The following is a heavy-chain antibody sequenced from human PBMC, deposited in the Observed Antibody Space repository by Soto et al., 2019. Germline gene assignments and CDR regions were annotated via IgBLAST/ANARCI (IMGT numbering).Heavy chain of an antibody. V-gene: IGHV1-2*02. D-gene: IGHD5-12*01. CDR2: INPNNGDT. J-gene: IGHJ4*02. CDR1: GYTFTGYY. Sequence: QVQLVQSGAEVKKPGASVKVSCKASGYTFTGYYTHWVRQAPGQGLEWRGWINPNNGDTNYAQKFQGRVTMTRDTSTSTAYMELSSLTFDDTAVYYCARHSGYDYVFDYWGQGTLVTVAS. CDR3: ARHSGYDYVFDY.